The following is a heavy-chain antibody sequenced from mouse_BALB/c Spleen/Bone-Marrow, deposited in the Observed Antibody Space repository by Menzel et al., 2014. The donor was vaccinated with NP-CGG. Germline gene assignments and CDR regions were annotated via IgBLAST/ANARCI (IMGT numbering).Heavy chain of an antibody. CDR1: GFTFSGFG. Sequence: EVQGVESGGGLVQPGGSRKLSCAASGFTFSGFGMHWVRQAPEKGLEWVAYISSGSSTIFYADTVKGRLTISRDNPKNTLFLQMTSLRSEDTAMYYCTRGGNWEDFDYWGQGTTLTVSS. D-gene: IGHD4-1*01. V-gene: IGHV5-17*02. CDR3: TRGGNWEDFDY. J-gene: IGHJ2*01. CDR2: ISSGSSTI.